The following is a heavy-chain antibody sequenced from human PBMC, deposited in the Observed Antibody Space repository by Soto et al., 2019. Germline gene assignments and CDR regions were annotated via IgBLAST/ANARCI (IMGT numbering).Heavy chain of an antibody. CDR1: NGSVSSGTYS. V-gene: IGHV4-30-2*01. CDR3: ARGHYYYGMDV. Sequence: PSETLSLTCTVSNGSVSSGTYSWSWVRQPPGKGLEWIGYIYYSGTTYYTPTLKSRLTMSMDRANAHFSLNLTSVTAADTAVYFCARGHYYYGMDVWGQVITVTV. CDR2: IYYSGTT. J-gene: IGHJ6*02.